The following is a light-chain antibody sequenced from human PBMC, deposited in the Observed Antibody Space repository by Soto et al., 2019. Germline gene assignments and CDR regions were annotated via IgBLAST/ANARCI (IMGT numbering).Light chain of an antibody. CDR3: QQCSKWPIT. V-gene: IGKV3-11*01. CDR1: QSVSTY. J-gene: IGKJ5*01. CDR2: DAS. Sequence: VLSQSLATLSLSPAERATLSXRASQSVSTYLAWYQQKPGQAPRXXIYDASNRATGIPARFSGSGSGTDFTLTISSLEPEDFAVYYCQQCSKWPITFGQGTGLEI.